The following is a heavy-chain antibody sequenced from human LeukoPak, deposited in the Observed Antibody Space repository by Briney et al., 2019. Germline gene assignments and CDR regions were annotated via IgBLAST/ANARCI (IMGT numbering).Heavy chain of an antibody. V-gene: IGHV3-30*02. CDR2: TQADGNEK. CDR3: VVDTPGFGGDDFLY. CDR1: GFTFKNNG. Sequence: TGGSLRLSCAASGFTFKNNGMHWVRQAPGKGLDWVAFTQADGNEKFYADSVKGRFTISKDNSENTLYLQLNSLRDDDTAIYYCVVDTPGFGGDDFLYWGQGTLLTVSA. D-gene: IGHD3-10*01. J-gene: IGHJ4*02.